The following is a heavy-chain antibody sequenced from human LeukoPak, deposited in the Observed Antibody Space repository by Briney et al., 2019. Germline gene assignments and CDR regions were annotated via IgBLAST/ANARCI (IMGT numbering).Heavy chain of an antibody. V-gene: IGHV3-21*01. D-gene: IGHD3-3*01. CDR2: ISSSSSYI. J-gene: IGHJ5*02. CDR1: GFTFSSYS. Sequence: GGSLRLSCAASGFTFSSYSMNWVRQAPGKGLEWVSSISSSSSYIYYADSVKGRFTISRDNAKNSLYLQMNSLRAEDTAVYYCARDALKYDFWSGSTNWFDPWGQGTLVTVSS. CDR3: ARDALKYDFWSGSTNWFDP.